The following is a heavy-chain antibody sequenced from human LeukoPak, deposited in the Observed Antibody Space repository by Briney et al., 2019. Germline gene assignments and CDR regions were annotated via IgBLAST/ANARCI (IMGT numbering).Heavy chain of an antibody. V-gene: IGHV4-61*05. CDR1: GGSISSSSYY. CDR3: ARGYWFYFDY. Sequence: SETLSLTCTVSGGSISSSSYYWSWIRQPPGKGLEWIGYIYYSGSTNYNPSLKSRVTISVDTSKNQFSLKLSSVTAADTAVYYCARGYWFYFDYWGQGTLVTVSS. CDR2: IYYSGST. J-gene: IGHJ4*02. D-gene: IGHD2-8*02.